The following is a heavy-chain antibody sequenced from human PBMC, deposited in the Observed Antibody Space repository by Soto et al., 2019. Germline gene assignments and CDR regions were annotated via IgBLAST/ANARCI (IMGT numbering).Heavy chain of an antibody. V-gene: IGHV3-15*01. CDR3: TINLRGNLVGRIVDLDY. CDR2: IKRKSEGGVT. Sequence: GGSLRLSCAASGFNFTNAWMKWVRQFPGKGLEWVGRIKRKSEGGVTDYGAPVRGRFTISRDDSKSMLFLHMSSLKTEDTAVYYCTINLRGNLVGRIVDLDYWGQGALVTVSS. J-gene: IGHJ4*02. CDR1: GFNFTNAW. D-gene: IGHD1-26*01.